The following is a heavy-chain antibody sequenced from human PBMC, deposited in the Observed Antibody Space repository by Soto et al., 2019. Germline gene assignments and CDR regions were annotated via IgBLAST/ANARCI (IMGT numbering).Heavy chain of an antibody. J-gene: IGHJ5*02. CDR3: ARAISGYVT. Sequence: QVQLVQSGAEVKKPGASVKVSCKASGITFSTYALHWVRQAPGQRLEWMGWINAGNGNTRYSQKFQGRVTLTRDTSASTAYMDLSSLRSEDTAIYYCARAISGYVTWGQGTLVTVSS. CDR1: GITFSTYA. D-gene: IGHD5-12*01. CDR2: INAGNGNT. V-gene: IGHV1-3*01.